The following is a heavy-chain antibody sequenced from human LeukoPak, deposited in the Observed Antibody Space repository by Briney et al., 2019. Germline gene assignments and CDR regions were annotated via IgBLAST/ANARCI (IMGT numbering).Heavy chain of an antibody. CDR1: GYTFTSYY. CDR3: ARGADITMIVVVSPFDY. Sequence: ASVKVSCKASGYTFTSYYMHWVRQAPGQGLEWMGIINPSGGSTSYAQKFQGRVTMTRDTSTSTVYMELSSLRSEDTAVYYCARGADITMIVVVSPFDYWGQGTLDTVSS. V-gene: IGHV1-46*01. D-gene: IGHD3-22*01. J-gene: IGHJ4*02. CDR2: INPSGGST.